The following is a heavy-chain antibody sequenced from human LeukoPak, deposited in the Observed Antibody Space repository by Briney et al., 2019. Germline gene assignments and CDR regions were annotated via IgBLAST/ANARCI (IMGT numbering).Heavy chain of an antibody. CDR3: ARGGELGFDP. CDR1: GFTFSSYD. V-gene: IGHV3-13*01. J-gene: IGHJ5*02. CDR2: IATAGDT. Sequence: QSGGSLRLSCAASGFTFSSYDMHWVRQGIGKGLEWVSTIATAGDTFYSGSVKGRFTISRENAKKSLYLQMNSLGAGDTAVYYCARGGELGFDPWGQGTLVTVSS. D-gene: IGHD1-7*01.